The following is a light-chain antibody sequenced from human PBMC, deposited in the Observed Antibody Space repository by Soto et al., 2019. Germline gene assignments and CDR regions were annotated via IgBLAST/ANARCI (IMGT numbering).Light chain of an antibody. V-gene: IGLV2-8*01. CDR3: KSYAGSNTYV. CDR2: EVV. J-gene: IGLJ1*01. CDR1: KNDIGVYDF. Sequence: QSVLTQPPSASGSPGRSVTISCTGTKNDIGVYDFVSWYQHHPGKAPRLIIYEVVQRPSGVPDRFSGSKSGNTASLTVSGLQAADEADYFCKSYAGSNTYVFGSGTKLTVL.